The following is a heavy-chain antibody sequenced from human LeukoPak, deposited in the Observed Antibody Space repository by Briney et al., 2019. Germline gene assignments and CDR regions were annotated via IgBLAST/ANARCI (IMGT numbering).Heavy chain of an antibody. Sequence: ASVKVSCKASGYPFTSWGLTWVRQTPGQGLQWMGWIAAYNGATNYAQIFQGRISMTTDTSTNTGYMELRSLTSDDTAVYYCAREDSNSENFWGQGTLVTVSS. CDR2: IAAYNGAT. D-gene: IGHD2/OR15-2a*01. V-gene: IGHV1-18*01. J-gene: IGHJ4*02. CDR1: GYPFTSWG. CDR3: AREDSNSENF.